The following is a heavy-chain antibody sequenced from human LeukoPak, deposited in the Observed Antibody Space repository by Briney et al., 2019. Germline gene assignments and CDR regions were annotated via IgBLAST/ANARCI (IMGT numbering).Heavy chain of an antibody. Sequence: PSETLSLTCTVSGASIRSHYWSWIRQSPGRGLEWIGFCHYKGSTSYNPSLKSRLMLSVDTSKNQFSPKLTSVTAADTAVYYCARGFYDSSAYSNPFDSWGPGSLVTVSS. CDR1: GASIRSHY. CDR3: ARGFYDSSAYSNPFDS. J-gene: IGHJ4*02. V-gene: IGHV4-59*08. CDR2: CHYKGST. D-gene: IGHD3-22*01.